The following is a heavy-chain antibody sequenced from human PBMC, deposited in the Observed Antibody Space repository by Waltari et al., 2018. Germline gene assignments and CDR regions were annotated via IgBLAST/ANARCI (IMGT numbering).Heavy chain of an antibody. Sequence: EVQLVESGGGLVQPGGSLRLSCVASGFTLSNYWMHWVRQAPGKGLEWGANVKPDGSQTDYVDSVKGRFAISRDNARNSLYLQMNSLRADDTAIYYCARDPARRADYWGQGTLVTVSS. V-gene: IGHV3-7*01. CDR1: GFTLSNYW. J-gene: IGHJ4*02. CDR3: ARDPARRADY. CDR2: VKPDGSQT.